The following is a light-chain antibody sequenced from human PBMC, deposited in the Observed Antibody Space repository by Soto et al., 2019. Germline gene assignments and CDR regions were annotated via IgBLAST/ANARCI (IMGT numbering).Light chain of an antibody. J-gene: IGKJ4*01. CDR2: DAS. CDR3: QQYGSSPLT. Sequence: EIVLTQSPATLSLSPGERATLSCGASQSLSSSYLAWYQQKPGLAPRLLIYDASSRATGIPDRFSGSGSGTDFTLTISILEPEDFAVYYCQQYGSSPLTFGGGTKVDIK. V-gene: IGKV3D-20*01. CDR1: QSLSSSY.